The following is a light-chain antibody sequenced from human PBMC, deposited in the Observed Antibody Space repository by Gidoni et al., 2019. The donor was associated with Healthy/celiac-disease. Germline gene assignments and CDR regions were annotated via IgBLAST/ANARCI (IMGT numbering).Light chain of an antibody. Sequence: QSALTHPASVSGSPGQSITISCTGTSSDVGGYNYVSWYQQHPGKAPKLKIYDVSNRPSGVSNRFSGSKSGNTASLTISELHAEDEADYYCSSYTSSSTWVFGGGTKLTV. J-gene: IGLJ3*02. CDR1: SSDVGGYNY. CDR2: DVS. CDR3: SSYTSSSTWV. V-gene: IGLV2-14*03.